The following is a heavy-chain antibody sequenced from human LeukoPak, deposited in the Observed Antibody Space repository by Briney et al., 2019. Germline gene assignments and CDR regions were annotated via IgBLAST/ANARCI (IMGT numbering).Heavy chain of an antibody. Sequence: ASVKVSCKASGYTFTGYYMHRVRQAPGQGLEWMGWINPNSGGTNYAQKFQGWVTMTRDTSISTAYMGLSRLRSDDTAVYYCARAGGGGYSGYEEGRQANYYYHYGMDVWGKGTTVTVSS. CDR3: ARAGGGGYSGYEEGRQANYYYHYGMDV. V-gene: IGHV1-2*04. CDR2: INPNSGGT. J-gene: IGHJ6*04. D-gene: IGHD5-12*01. CDR1: GYTFTGYY.